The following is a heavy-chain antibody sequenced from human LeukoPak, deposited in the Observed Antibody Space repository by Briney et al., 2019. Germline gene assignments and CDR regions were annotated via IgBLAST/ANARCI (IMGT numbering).Heavy chain of an antibody. D-gene: IGHD4-17*01. J-gene: IGHJ6*02. V-gene: IGHV1-2*02. CDR3: ARVRTTVTNYYYYGMDV. CDR1: GYTFTGYY. Sequence: ASVKVSCKASGYTFTGYYMHWVRQAPGQGLEWMGWINPNSGGTNYAQKFQGRVTMTRDTSISTAYMEPSRLRSDDTAVYYCARVRTTVTNYYYYGMDVWGQGTTVTVSS. CDR2: INPNSGGT.